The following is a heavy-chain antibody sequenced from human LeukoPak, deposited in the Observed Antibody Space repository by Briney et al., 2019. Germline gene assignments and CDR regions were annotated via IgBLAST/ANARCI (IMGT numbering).Heavy chain of an antibody. Sequence: EASVKVSCKASGYTFTGNHLHWVRQAPGQGLEWMGWINPNNGGTSFAQNFQGRVTLTTDTSISTAYMELSTLRSDDTAVYYCARGAGPKAFDVWGQGTMVTVSA. J-gene: IGHJ3*01. V-gene: IGHV1-2*02. CDR2: INPNNGGT. CDR3: ARGAGPKAFDV. CDR1: GYTFTGNH.